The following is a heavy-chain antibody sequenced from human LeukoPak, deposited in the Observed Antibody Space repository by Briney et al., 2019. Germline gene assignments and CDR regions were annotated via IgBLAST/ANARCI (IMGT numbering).Heavy chain of an antibody. J-gene: IGHJ4*02. D-gene: IGHD1-26*01. CDR1: GFTFSSYA. Sequence: GGSLRLSCAASGFTFSSYAMSWVRQVPGKGLEWVSAISGSGGSTYYADSVKGRFTISRDNSKNTLYLQMNSLRAEDTAVYYCATTREWELRIDYWGQGTLVTVSS. V-gene: IGHV3-23*01. CDR2: ISGSGGST. CDR3: ATTREWELRIDY.